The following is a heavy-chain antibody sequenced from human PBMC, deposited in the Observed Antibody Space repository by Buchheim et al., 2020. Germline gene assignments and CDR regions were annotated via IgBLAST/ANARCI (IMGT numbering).Heavy chain of an antibody. D-gene: IGHD1-26*01. V-gene: IGHV3-30*04. CDR1: GFTFSSYA. CDR3: ARGRGSYSFDS. J-gene: IGHJ4*02. CDR2: ISSDGTNK. Sequence: QVQLVESGGGVVQPGRSLRLSCAASGFTFSSYAMHWVRQAPGKGLEWVAVISSDGTNKYYADSVKGRFTISRDSSKSTLFLQMISPRGDDTAVYYWARGRGSYSFDSWGQGTL.